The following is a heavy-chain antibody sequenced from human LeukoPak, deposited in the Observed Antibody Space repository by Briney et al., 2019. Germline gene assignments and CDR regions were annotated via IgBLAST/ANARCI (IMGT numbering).Heavy chain of an antibody. CDR1: GFTFSSCA. CDR2: ITTSSSYI. V-gene: IGHV3-21*01. CDR3: ARDYTRFDY. Sequence: GGSLRLSCAASGFTFSSCAMSWVRQAPGKGLEWVSSITTSSSYIYYADSVKGRFTISRDNAKNSLYLQMNSLRAEDTAVYYCARDYTRFDYWGQGTLVTVSS. D-gene: IGHD3-16*01. J-gene: IGHJ4*02.